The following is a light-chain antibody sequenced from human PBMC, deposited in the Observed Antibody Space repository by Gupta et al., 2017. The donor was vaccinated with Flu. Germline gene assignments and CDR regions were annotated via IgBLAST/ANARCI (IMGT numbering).Light chain of an antibody. CDR2: AAS. J-gene: IGKJ1*01. Sequence: AIRMTPSPSAFSASTGDRVTITCRASQGISSYVAWYQQKPGKAPKLLIYAASTLQSGVPSRFSGSGSGTDFTLTISCLQSEDFATYYCQQYYSYPGFGQGTKVEIK. CDR3: QQYYSYPG. V-gene: IGKV1-8*01. CDR1: QGISSY.